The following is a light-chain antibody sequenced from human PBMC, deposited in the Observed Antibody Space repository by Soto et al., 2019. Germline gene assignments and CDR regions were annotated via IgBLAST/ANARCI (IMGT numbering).Light chain of an antibody. CDR1: QSITTY. Sequence: DIQVTQSPSSLSVSIGDRVSITCRASQSITTYLNWYQQKPGKAPKLLIYGASRLQSGVPSRFSGSGYGTDFTLTITSLQPEDLATYYCQQSYNTPPITFGPGTRLEIK. V-gene: IGKV1-39*01. CDR3: QQSYNTPPIT. J-gene: IGKJ5*01. CDR2: GAS.